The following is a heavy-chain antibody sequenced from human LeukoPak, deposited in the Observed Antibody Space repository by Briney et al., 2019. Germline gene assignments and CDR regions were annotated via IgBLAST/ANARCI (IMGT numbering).Heavy chain of an antibody. Sequence: SQTLSLTWTVSGGSISSSSYYWGWIRQPPGKGLEWIGSIYYSGSTYYNPSLKSRVTISVDTSKDQFSLTLRSVTAADTAVYYCASDRTRPYYHYMDVWGKGTTVTVSS. CDR1: GGSISSSSYY. D-gene: IGHD2-15*01. J-gene: IGHJ6*03. CDR3: ASDRTRPYYHYMDV. V-gene: IGHV4-39*07. CDR2: IYYSGST.